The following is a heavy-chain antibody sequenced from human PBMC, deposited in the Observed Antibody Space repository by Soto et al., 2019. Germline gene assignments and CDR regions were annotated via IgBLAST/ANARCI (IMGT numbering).Heavy chain of an antibody. CDR2: LLRSGSSA. CDR3: AKDAISGDGIWLMDS. J-gene: IGHJ5*02. Sequence: GWSLRLSCAASGLTFRNYAMTWARQAPGKGLEWVSSLLRSGSSAYYADSVRGRFTISSDTSANSLYLQMDNLRAEDTAIYYCAKDAISGDGIWLMDSWGQGTVVTVSS. V-gene: IGHV3-23*01. CDR1: GLTFRNYA. D-gene: IGHD4-17*01.